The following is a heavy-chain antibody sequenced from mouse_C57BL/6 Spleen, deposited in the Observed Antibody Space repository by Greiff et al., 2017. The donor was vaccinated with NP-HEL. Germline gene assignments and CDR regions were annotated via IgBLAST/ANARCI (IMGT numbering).Heavy chain of an antibody. CDR1: GYSITSGYD. V-gene: IGHV3-1*01. D-gene: IGHD2-4*01. CDR3: ARDDYDAWFAY. J-gene: IGHJ3*01. Sequence: EVQLQQSGPGMVKPSQSLSLTCTVTGYSITSGYDWHWIRHFPGNKLEWMGYISYSGSTNYKPTLKSRISITHDTSKNHFFLKLNSVTTEDTATYYCARDDYDAWFAYWGQGTLVTVSA. CDR2: ISYSGST.